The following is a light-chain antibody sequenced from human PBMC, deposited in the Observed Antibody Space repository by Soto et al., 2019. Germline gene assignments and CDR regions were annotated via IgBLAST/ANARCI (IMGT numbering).Light chain of an antibody. V-gene: IGLV2-8*01. CDR3: NSYAGNGKEI. CDR1: SSDIGAHDY. Sequence: QSALTQPPSASGSPGQSVTISCTGTSSDIGAHDYVSWYQHHPGKAPKLIIYEVNKRPSGVPDRFSGSKSANTASLTVSGLQAEDEADYHCNSYAGNGKEIFGGGTKLTVL. CDR2: EVN. J-gene: IGLJ2*01.